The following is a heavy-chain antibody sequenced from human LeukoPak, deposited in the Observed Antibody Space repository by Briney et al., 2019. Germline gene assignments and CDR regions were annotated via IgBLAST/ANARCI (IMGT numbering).Heavy chain of an antibody. Sequence: GRSLRLSSAASGFTFSSYGMHWVRQAPGKGLEWVAVISYDGSNKYYADSVKGRFTISRDNSKNTLYLQMNSLRAEDTAVYYCAKGLTVVYIDYWGQGTLVTVSS. CDR2: ISYDGSNK. CDR3: AKGLTVVYIDY. D-gene: IGHD4-23*01. V-gene: IGHV3-30*18. CDR1: GFTFSSYG. J-gene: IGHJ4*02.